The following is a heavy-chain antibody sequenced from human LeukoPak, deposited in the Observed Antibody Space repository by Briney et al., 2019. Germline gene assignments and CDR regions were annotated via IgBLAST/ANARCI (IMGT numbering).Heavy chain of an antibody. CDR1: GYTFTSYY. V-gene: IGHV1-46*01. CDR2: INPSGGST. J-gene: IGHJ4*02. CDR3: ARVSIAAAGTNVGFDY. Sequence: GASVKVSCKASGYTFTSYYMHWVRQAPEQGLEWTGIINPSGGSTSYAQKFQGRVTMTRDTSTSTVYMELSSLRSEDTAVYYCARVSIAAAGTNVGFDYWGQGTLVTVSS. D-gene: IGHD6-13*01.